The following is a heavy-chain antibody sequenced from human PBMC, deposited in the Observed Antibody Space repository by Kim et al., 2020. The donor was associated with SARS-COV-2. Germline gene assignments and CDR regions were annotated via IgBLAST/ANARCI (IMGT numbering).Heavy chain of an antibody. J-gene: IGHJ4*02. CDR2: ISWNSGSI. Sequence: GGSLRLSCAASGFTFDDYAMHWVRQAPGKGLEWVSGISWNSGSIGYADSVKGRFTISRDNAKNSLYLQMNSLRAEDTALYYCATARYCSSTSCSASSLHFDYWGQGTLVTVSS. V-gene: IGHV3-9*01. CDR3: ATARYCSSTSCSASSLHFDY. D-gene: IGHD2-2*01. CDR1: GFTFDDYA.